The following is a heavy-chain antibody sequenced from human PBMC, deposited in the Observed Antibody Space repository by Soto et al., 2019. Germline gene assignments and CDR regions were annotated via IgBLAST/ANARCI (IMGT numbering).Heavy chain of an antibody. J-gene: IGHJ4*02. CDR3: GRDLRDWDSGSYSYDY. V-gene: IGHV3-7*04. CDR1: GFTFSSYW. Sequence: AGGSLRLSCAASGFTFSSYWMSWVRQAPGKGLEWVANIKQDGGEKNYVDSVKGRFTISRDNAKKSLYLQMNSLRAEDTAVYYCGRDLRDWDSGSYSYDYWGQGT. D-gene: IGHD1-26*01. CDR2: IKQDGGEK.